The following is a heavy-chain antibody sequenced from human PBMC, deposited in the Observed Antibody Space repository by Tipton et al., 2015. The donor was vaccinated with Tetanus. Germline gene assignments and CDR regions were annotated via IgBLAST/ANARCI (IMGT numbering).Heavy chain of an antibody. CDR1: GGSISSYY. D-gene: IGHD5-12*01. J-gene: IGHJ6*02. Sequence: GLVKPSETLSLTCTVSGGSISSYYCSWIRQPPGKGLEWIGYIYYSGSTNYNPSLKSRVTISVDTSKNQFSLKLSSVTAADTAVYYCARDSDIVANSLDVWGQGTTVTVSS. V-gene: IGHV4-59*01. CDR3: ARDSDIVANSLDV. CDR2: IYYSGST.